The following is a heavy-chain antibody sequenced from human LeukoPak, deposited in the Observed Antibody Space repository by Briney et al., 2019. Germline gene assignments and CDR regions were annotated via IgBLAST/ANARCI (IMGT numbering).Heavy chain of an antibody. CDR1: GFTFSSLW. V-gene: IGHV3-7*01. Sequence: PGGSLTLSCPASGFTFSSLWMRWVRQAQGKGLEWVDNINEGGSADYYADAVRGRFTISRDNAKNSLHLQMNNLRAEDTAVYYCARDWAHSRDYWGQGTLVTVSS. CDR2: INEGGSAD. J-gene: IGHJ4*02. D-gene: IGHD3-22*01. CDR3: ARDWAHSRDY.